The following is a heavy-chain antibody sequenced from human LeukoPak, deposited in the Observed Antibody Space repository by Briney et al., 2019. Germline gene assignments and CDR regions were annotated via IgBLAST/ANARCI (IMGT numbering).Heavy chain of an antibody. CDR3: ASLPRKYNWNDGTKQYNGMDV. CDR1: GESFSGHY. J-gene: IGHJ6*04. V-gene: IGHV4-34*01. Sequence: SETLSLTCAVYGESFSGHYWSWIRQPPGKGLEWIGKISHSGSTNYNPSLKSRVTISGDTSKNQFSLKLISVTAADTAVYYCASLPRKYNWNDGTKQYNGMDVWGKGTTVTASS. CDR2: ISHSGST. D-gene: IGHD1-20*01.